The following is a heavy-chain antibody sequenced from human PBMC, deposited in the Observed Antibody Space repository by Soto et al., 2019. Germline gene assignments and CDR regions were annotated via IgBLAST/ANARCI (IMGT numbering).Heavy chain of an antibody. CDR2: IYYSGST. J-gene: IGHJ4*02. CDR3: ARDSSAPIGFDY. Sequence: SETLSLTCTVSGGSISSGDYYWSWIRQPPGKGLEWIGYIYYSGSTYYNPSLKSRVTISVDTSKNQFSLKLSSVTAADTAVYYCARDSSAPIGFDYWGQGTLVTVSS. D-gene: IGHD2-15*01. V-gene: IGHV4-30-4*01. CDR1: GGSISSGDYY.